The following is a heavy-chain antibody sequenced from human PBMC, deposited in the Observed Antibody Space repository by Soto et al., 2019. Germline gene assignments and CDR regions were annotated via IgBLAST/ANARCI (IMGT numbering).Heavy chain of an antibody. CDR2: IDPSDSYT. CDR1: GYSFTSYW. CDR3: ARRHGDSYYYYGMDV. J-gene: IGHJ6*02. Sequence: GESLKISCKGSGYSFTSYWISWVRQMPGKGLEWMGRIDPSDSYTNYSPSFQGHVTISADKSISTAYLQWSSLKASDTAMYYCARRHGDSYYYYGMDVWGQGTTVTVSS. D-gene: IGHD4-17*01. V-gene: IGHV5-10-1*01.